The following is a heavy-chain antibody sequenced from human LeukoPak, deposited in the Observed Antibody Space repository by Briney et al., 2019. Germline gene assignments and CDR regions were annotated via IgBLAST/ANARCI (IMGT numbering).Heavy chain of an antibody. CDR2: ISFDGNDQ. J-gene: IGHJ5*02. V-gene: IGHV3-30*04. CDR1: GFTFNIYP. CDR3: AKVFVLMRGTPENWFDP. Sequence: PGGSLRLSCVASGFTFNIYPMHWVRQAPGKGLEWVAVISFDGNDQYYADSVRGRFTISRDNSENTLYLQMSSLRVEDTAVYFCAKVFVLMRGTPENWFDPWGQGTLVTVSS. D-gene: IGHD1-14*01.